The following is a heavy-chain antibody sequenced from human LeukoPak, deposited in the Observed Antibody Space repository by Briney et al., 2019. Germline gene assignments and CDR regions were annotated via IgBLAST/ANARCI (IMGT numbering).Heavy chain of an antibody. Sequence: GGSLRLSCAASGFTFSDYYMSWIRQAPGKGLEWVSYISSSGSTIYYADSVKGRFTISRDNAKNSLYLQMNSLRAEDTALYYCAKGFYDSSGYYYNAFDIWGQGTMVTVSS. J-gene: IGHJ3*02. V-gene: IGHV3-11*01. CDR3: AKGFYDSSGYYYNAFDI. D-gene: IGHD3-22*01. CDR2: ISSSGSTI. CDR1: GFTFSDYY.